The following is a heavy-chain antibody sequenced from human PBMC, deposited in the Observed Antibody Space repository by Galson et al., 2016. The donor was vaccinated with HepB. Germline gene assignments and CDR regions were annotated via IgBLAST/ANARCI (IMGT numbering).Heavy chain of an antibody. V-gene: IGHV1-69*04. CDR1: GVTLTNFS. D-gene: IGHD3-10*01. CDR3: ARDVGFEITLIRGPLNQARHFLDV. CDR2: IIPILGIR. J-gene: IGHJ6*02. Sequence: SVKVSCKASGVTLTNFSISWVRQAPGQGLEWMARIIPILGIRNFAKKFQGRMTITVDTSTAMAYMELSSLTSDDSAIYFCARDVGFEITLIRGPLNQARHFLDVWGEGPTVTV.